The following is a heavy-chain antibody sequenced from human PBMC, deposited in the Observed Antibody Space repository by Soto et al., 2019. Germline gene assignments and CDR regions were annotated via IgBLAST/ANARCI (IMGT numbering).Heavy chain of an antibody. D-gene: IGHD4-4*01. CDR2: INPNSGGT. J-gene: IGHJ4*02. CDR1: GYTFTGYY. Sequence: RASVKGSCKASGYTFTGYYMHWVRQAPGQGLEWMGWINPNSGGTNYAQKFQGRVTMTRDTSISTAYMELSRLRFDDTAVYYCATGVTTRGRCFDYWGQGTLVTVSS. V-gene: IGHV1-2*02. CDR3: ATGVTTRGRCFDY.